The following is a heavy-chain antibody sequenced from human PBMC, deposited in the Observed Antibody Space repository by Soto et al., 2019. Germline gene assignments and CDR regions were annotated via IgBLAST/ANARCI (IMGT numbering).Heavy chain of an antibody. CDR2: IYYSGST. J-gene: IGHJ5*02. CDR1: GGSISSGGYY. Sequence: SETLSLTCTVSGGSISSGGYYWSWIRQHPGKGLEWIGYIYYSGSTYYNPSLKTRVTISVDTSKNQFSLKLSSVTAADTAVYYCARTKDSGYDYGWFDPWGQGTLVTVSS. CDR3: ARTKDSGYDYGWFDP. V-gene: IGHV4-31*03. D-gene: IGHD5-12*01.